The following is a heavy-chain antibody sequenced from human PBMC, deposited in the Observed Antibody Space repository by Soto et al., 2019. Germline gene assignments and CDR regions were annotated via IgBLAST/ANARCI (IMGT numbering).Heavy chain of an antibody. V-gene: IGHV3-30-3*01. CDR2: ISYDGSNK. CDR1: GFTFSSYA. CDR3: ARARLDTPALDY. D-gene: IGHD2-2*01. Sequence: QVQLVESGGGVVQPGRSLRLSCAASGFTFSSYAMHWVRQAPGKGLEWVAVISYDGSNKYYADSVKGRFTISRDNSKKTRYLQMNSLGAEDTAVYYCARARLDTPALDYWGQGTLVTVPS. J-gene: IGHJ4*02.